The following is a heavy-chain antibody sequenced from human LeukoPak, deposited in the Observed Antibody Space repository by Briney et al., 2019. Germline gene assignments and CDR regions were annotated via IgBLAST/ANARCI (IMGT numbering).Heavy chain of an antibody. CDR2: LTDSGGST. V-gene: IGHV3-23*01. D-gene: IGHD6-13*01. CDR1: GFTFSSYA. CDR3: AKGPSSSRPYYFDY. J-gene: IGHJ4*02. Sequence: GGSLRLSCAASGFTFSSYAMSWVRQAPGKGLEWVTALTDSGGSTYYADSVKGRFTISRDNSQNTLYLQMNSLRVEDTAVYYCAKGPSSSRPYYFDYWGQGTLVTVSS.